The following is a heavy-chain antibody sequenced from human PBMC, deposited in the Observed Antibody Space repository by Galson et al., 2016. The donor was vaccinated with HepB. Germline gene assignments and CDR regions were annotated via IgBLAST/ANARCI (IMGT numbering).Heavy chain of an antibody. Sequence: TLSLTCTVSGASINSGIYYWNWIRQPAGRGLEWIGSIYTSGSTLYSPSLKRRVTMSLDTSLNQLSLKMTSVTAADTAIYYCARDLGMVGTTRGAFDIWGQGTMVIVSS. J-gene: IGHJ3*02. CDR2: IYTSGST. V-gene: IGHV4-61*02. CDR3: ARDLGMVGTTRGAFDI. CDR1: GASINSGIYY. D-gene: IGHD4/OR15-4a*01.